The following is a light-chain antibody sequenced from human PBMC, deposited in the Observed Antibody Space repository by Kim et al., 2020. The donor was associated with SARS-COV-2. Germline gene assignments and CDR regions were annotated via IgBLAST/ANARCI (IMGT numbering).Light chain of an antibody. CDR3: QQYYTTPPT. V-gene: IGKV4-1*01. J-gene: IGKJ4*01. CDR2: WAS. CDR1: HSLLYSSDNKNY. Sequence: ASINCKSSHSLLYSSDNKNYLTWYQQKPGQPPKLLIYWASTRQSGVPDRFSGSGSGTDFTLTISSLQAEDVAVYYCQQYYTTPPTFGGGTKVDIK.